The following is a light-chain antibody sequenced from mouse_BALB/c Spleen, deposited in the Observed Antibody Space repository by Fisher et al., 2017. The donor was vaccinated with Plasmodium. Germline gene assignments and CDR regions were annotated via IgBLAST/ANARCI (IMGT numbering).Light chain of an antibody. CDR1: QTISNY. CDR3: WQGTHFPFT. Sequence: DIVMTQTPATLSVTPGDRVSLSCRASQTISNYLHWYQQKSHESPRLLINYTSQSISGIPSRFSGSGSGTDFTLKISRVEAEDLGVYYCWQGTHFPFTFGSGTKLEIK. V-gene: IGKV5-45*01. J-gene: IGKJ4*01. CDR2: YTS.